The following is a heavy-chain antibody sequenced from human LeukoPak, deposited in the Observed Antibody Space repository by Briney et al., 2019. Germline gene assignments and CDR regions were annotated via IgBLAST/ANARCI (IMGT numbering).Heavy chain of an antibody. D-gene: IGHD6-13*01. Sequence: GGSLRLSCAASGFTFSTYWIHWVRHAPGKGLVWVSHINSDGSSTTYADSVKGRFTISRDNAKNTLYLQMNSLRAEDTAVYYCTRATFYSSSWYSGSVDVWGQGTTVTVSS. CDR3: TRATFYSSSWYSGSVDV. J-gene: IGHJ6*02. V-gene: IGHV3-74*01. CDR1: GFTFSTYW. CDR2: INSDGSST.